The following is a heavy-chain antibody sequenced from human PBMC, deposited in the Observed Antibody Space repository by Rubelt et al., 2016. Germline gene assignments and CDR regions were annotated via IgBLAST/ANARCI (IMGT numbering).Heavy chain of an antibody. CDR1: GGSFSGYY. CDR2: IYYSGST. D-gene: IGHD6-13*01. CDR3: ARVIAAAGKPNWFDP. J-gene: IGHJ5*02. V-gene: IGHV4-34*11. Sequence: QVQLQQWGAGLLKPSETLSLTCAVYGGSFSGYYWSWIRQPPGKGLEWIGYIYYSGSTNYNPSLKSRVTRSVDTSKNRFSLKLSSVTDADTAVYYCARVIAAAGKPNWFDPWGQGTLVTVSS.